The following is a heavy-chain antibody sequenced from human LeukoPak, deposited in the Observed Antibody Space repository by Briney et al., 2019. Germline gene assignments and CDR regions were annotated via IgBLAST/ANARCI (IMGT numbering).Heavy chain of an antibody. J-gene: IGHJ6*03. CDR3: ARDWAIGDYYYMDV. CDR2: INPNSGGT. CDR1: GYTFTGYY. Sequence: ASVKVSCKASGYTFTGYYMHWVRQAPGQGLEWMGWINPNSGGTNYAQKFQGRVTMTRDTSISTAYMELSRLRSDDTAVYYCARDWAIGDYYYMDVWGKGTTVTVSS. V-gene: IGHV1-2*02. D-gene: IGHD7-27*01.